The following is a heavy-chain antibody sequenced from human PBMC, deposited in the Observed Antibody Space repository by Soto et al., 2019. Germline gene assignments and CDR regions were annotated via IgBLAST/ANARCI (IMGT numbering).Heavy chain of an antibody. Sequence: ASVKVSCEASGYTFTSYDINWVRQATGQGLEWMGWINVGSGNTNYAQKFQERVTITRDMSTSTAYMELSSLRSEDTAVYYCAASLYYDFWSGYYGWFDPWGQGTLVTVSS. J-gene: IGHJ5*02. CDR2: INVGSGNT. D-gene: IGHD3-3*01. V-gene: IGHV1-8*01. CDR1: GYTFTSYD. CDR3: AASLYYDFWSGYYGWFDP.